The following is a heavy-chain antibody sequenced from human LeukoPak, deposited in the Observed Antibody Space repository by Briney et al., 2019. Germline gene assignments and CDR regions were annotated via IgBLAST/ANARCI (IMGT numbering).Heavy chain of an antibody. CDR2: IYYSGST. Sequence: KPSETLSHTCTVSGGSISSYYWSWIRQPPGKGLEWIAYIYYSGSTSYNPSLKSRVTISVDTSKNQFSLKLSSMTAADTAVYYCARRHGYNSDYWGQGTLVTVSS. V-gene: IGHV4-59*01. D-gene: IGHD5-24*01. CDR3: ARRHGYNSDY. J-gene: IGHJ4*02. CDR1: GGSISSYY.